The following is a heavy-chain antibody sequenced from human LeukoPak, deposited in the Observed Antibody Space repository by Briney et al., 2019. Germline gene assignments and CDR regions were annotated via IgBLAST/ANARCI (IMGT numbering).Heavy chain of an antibody. V-gene: IGHV4-61*02. CDR2: ICTSGST. Sequence: PSETLSLTCTVSGGSISSGSYYWSWIRQPDGKGLEWIGRICTSGSTNYHPSLKSLVTISVDTSKNQFSLKLSSVTAADTAEYYCARVGSGYYPVEDWGQGTLVTVSS. CDR3: ARVGSGYYPVED. CDR1: GGSISSGSYY. J-gene: IGHJ4*02. D-gene: IGHD3-22*01.